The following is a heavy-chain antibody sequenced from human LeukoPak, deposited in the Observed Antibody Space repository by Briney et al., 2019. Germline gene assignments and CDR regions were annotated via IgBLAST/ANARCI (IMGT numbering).Heavy chain of an antibody. V-gene: IGHV1-18*01. D-gene: IGHD3-3*01. CDR2: ISAYNGNT. CDR1: GYTFISYG. CDR3: AHTYYDPYAFDI. Sequence: ASVKVSCKASGYTFISYGISWVRQAPGKGLEWMGWISAYNGNTNYAQKIQGRVTMTTDTSTSTAYMELRSLRSDDTAVYYCAHTYYDPYAFDIWGQGTMVTVSS. J-gene: IGHJ3*02.